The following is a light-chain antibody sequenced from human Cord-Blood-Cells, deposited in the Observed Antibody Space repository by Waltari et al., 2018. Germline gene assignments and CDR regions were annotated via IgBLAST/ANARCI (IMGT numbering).Light chain of an antibody. Sequence: QSALTQPPSASGSPGQSVTISCTRTRSDDGGYNYVSWYQQHPGKAPKLMIYEVSKRPSGVPDRFSGSKSGNTASLTVSGLQAEDEADYYCSSYAGSNNLVFGGGTKLTVL. CDR2: EVS. J-gene: IGLJ3*02. V-gene: IGLV2-8*01. CDR1: RSDDGGYNY. CDR3: SSYAGSNNLV.